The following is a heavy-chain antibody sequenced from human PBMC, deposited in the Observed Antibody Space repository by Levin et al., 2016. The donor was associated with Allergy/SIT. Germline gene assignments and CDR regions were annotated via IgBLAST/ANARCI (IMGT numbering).Heavy chain of an antibody. J-gene: IGHJ4*02. Sequence: WIRQPPGKALEWLALIYWNDDKRYSPSLKSRLTITKDTSKNQVVLTMTNMDPVDTATYYCARVDFGVAVDWGQGTLVTVSS. V-gene: IGHV2-5*01. D-gene: IGHD3-3*01. CDR2: IYWNDDK. CDR3: ARVDFGVAVD.